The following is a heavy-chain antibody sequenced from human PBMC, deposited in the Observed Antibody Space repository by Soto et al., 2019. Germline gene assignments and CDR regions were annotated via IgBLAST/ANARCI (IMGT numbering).Heavy chain of an antibody. D-gene: IGHD1-26*01. V-gene: IGHV1-3*01. CDR2: INAGNGNT. J-gene: IGHJ6*02. Sequence: GASVKVSCKASGYTFTSYAMHWVRQAPGQRLEWMGWINAGNGNTKYSQKFQGRVTITRDTSASTAYMELSSLRSEDTAVYYCASTFTGIVGARGYYYYGMDVWGQGTTVTVSS. CDR1: GYTFTSYA. CDR3: ASTFTGIVGARGYYYYGMDV.